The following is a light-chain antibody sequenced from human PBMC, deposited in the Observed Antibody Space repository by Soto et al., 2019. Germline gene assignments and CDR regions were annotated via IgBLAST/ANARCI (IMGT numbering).Light chain of an antibody. CDR3: RSYTSSSTLV. V-gene: IGLV2-14*03. J-gene: IGLJ2*01. Sequence: QSALTQPPSVSGSPGQSITISCTGTSSDVGGYDFVYWYQQHPGKAPTLMIYDITNRPSGVSDRFSGSKSGNTASLTISGLQAEDEADYYCRSYTSSSTLVFGGGTKLTVL. CDR2: DIT. CDR1: SSDVGGYDF.